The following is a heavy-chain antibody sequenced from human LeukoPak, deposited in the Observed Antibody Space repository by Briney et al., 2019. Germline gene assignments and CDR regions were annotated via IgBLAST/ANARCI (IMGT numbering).Heavy chain of an antibody. CDR2: IYHSGST. CDR3: ARRLGYSGYDPFDY. CDR1: GGSISSSNW. Sequence: SGTLSLTCAVSGGSISSSNWWSWVRQPPGKGLEWIGEIYHSGSTNYNPSLKSRVTISEDKSKNQFSLKLSSVTAADTAVYYCARRLGYSGYDPFDYWGQGTLVTVSS. D-gene: IGHD5-12*01. J-gene: IGHJ4*02. V-gene: IGHV4-4*02.